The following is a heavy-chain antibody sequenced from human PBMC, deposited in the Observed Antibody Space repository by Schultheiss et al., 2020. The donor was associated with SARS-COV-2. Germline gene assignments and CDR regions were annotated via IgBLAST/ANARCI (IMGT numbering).Heavy chain of an antibody. CDR2: IYYSGST. J-gene: IGHJ5*02. CDR1: GGSISSYY. V-gene: IGHV4-59*01. Sequence: SQTLSLTCTVSGGSISSYYWSWIRQPPGKGLEWIGYIYYSGSTNYNPSLKSRVTISVDTSKNQFSLKLSSVTAADTAVYYCARHSYYEPQFDPWGQGTLVTVSS. CDR3: ARHSYYEPQFDP. D-gene: IGHD3-3*01.